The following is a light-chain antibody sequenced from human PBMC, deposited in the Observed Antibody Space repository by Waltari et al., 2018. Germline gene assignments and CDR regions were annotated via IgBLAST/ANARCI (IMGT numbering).Light chain of an antibody. CDR1: QSVSNF. CDR3: QQRANWPPLT. CDR2: HAS. V-gene: IGKV3-11*01. J-gene: IGKJ4*01. Sequence: EIVLTQSPATLSLSPGERATISCRASQSVSNFLAWYQQKPGQAPRLLIYHASNRATGIPDRFSGRGSGTDFTLTISSLEPGDSAVYYCQQRANWPPLTFGGGTRVEI.